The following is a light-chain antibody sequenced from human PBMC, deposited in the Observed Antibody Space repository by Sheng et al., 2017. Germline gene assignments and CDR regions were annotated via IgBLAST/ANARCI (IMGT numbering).Light chain of an antibody. J-gene: IGKJ3*01. CDR3: QQYGHSRD. Sequence: EIVLTQSPGTLSLSPGERATLSCRASQSVSSSFLAWYQRRPGQAPRLLIYAASSRATGIPDRFRGSGSGTDFTLTISRLEPEDFAVYYCQQYGHSRDFGPGTKVDLK. V-gene: IGKV3-20*01. CDR1: QSVSSSF. CDR2: AAS.